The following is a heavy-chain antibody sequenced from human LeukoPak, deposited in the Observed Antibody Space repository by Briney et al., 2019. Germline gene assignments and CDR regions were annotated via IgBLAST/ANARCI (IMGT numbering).Heavy chain of an antibody. J-gene: IGHJ4*02. CDR3: ASIAVRNNYFEY. CDR2: MRYSGST. V-gene: IGHV4-59*01. CDR1: GGSISTYY. D-gene: IGHD6-19*01. Sequence: PSETLSLTCTVFGGSISTYYWSWIRQPPGKGLEWIGYMRYSGSTNYNPSFKSRATASVDMSKNQLSLKLSSVTAADTAVYYCASIAVRNNYFEYWGQGTLVTVSS.